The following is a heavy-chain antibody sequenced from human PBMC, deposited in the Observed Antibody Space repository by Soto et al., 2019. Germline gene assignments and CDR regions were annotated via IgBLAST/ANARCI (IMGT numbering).Heavy chain of an antibody. Sequence: QVLLVESGGGVVQPGTSLTLSCAASGFPFTSYAMHWVRQTPEKGLQWLTIISSDGSTIHYVDSVKGRFTISRDNSKNTVYLQMNSLRADDTAVYYCARGTGSGSFLIDYWGQGTLVTVPS. CDR1: GFPFTSYA. J-gene: IGHJ4*02. CDR2: ISSDGSTI. CDR3: ARGTGSGSFLIDY. V-gene: IGHV3-30-3*01. D-gene: IGHD3-10*01.